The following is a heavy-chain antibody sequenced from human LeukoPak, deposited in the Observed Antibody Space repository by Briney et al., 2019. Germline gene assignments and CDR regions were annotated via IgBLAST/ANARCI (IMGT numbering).Heavy chain of an antibody. D-gene: IGHD4-17*01. J-gene: IGHJ4*02. V-gene: IGHV3-23*01. CDR2: ITGSGGST. Sequence: GGSLTLSCAASGFIFSSYAMSWVRQAPGKGLEWVSAITGSGGSTYYVDSVKGRFTISRDNSKNTLYLQMFSLRAEDTAVYYCAKDPGDYDDYVAFDYWGQGTLVTVSS. CDR1: GFIFSSYA. CDR3: AKDPGDYDDYVAFDY.